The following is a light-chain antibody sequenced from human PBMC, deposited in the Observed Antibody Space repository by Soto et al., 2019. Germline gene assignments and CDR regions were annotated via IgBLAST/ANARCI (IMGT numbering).Light chain of an antibody. Sequence: EIVVTQSPGTLSLSPGERATLSCRASQSVSSCYLAWYQQKPGQAPTLLIYGASTRATGIPDRFSGSGSGTDFTLTISRLEPEDFAVYYCQQYGSSPLYSFGQGTKLEIK. CDR1: QSVSSCY. V-gene: IGKV3-20*01. CDR2: GAS. J-gene: IGKJ2*01. CDR3: QQYGSSPLYS.